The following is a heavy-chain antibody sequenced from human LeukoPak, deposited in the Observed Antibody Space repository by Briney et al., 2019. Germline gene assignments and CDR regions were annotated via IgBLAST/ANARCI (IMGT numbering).Heavy chain of an antibody. CDR1: GFTFSSYE. J-gene: IGHJ6*04. CDR2: ISSSGSTI. Sequence: GGSLRLSCAASGFTFSSYEMNWVRQAPGKGLEWVSYISSSGSTIYYADSVKGRFTISRDNAKNSLYLQMNSLRAEDTAVYYCAGEPPQLDLWRDYYYGMDVWGKGTTVTVSS. D-gene: IGHD1-1*01. CDR3: AGEPPQLDLWRDYYYGMDV. V-gene: IGHV3-48*03.